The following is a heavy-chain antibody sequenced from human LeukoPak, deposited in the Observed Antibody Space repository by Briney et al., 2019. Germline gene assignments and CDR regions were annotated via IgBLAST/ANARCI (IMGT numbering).Heavy chain of an antibody. CDR2: ISGSGGST. Sequence: GGSLRLSCAASGFTFSSYAMSWVRQAPGKGLEWVSAISGSGGSTYYADSVKGRFTISRDNSKNTLFLQMNSLRAEDTAAYYCAKDQEIVVVIKGNWFDHWAQGTLVTVSS. J-gene: IGHJ5*02. CDR1: GFTFSSYA. V-gene: IGHV3-23*01. D-gene: IGHD3-22*01. CDR3: AKDQEIVVVIKGNWFDH.